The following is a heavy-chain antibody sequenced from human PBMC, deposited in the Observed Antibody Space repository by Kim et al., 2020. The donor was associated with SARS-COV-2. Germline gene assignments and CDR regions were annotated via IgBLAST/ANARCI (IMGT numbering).Heavy chain of an antibody. CDR3: ARLYSGSYLNWFDP. J-gene: IGHJ5*02. Sequence: SETLSLTCTVSGGSISSYYWSWIRQPPGKGLEWIGYIYYSGSTNYNPSLKSRVTISVDTSKNQFSLKLSSVTAADTAVYYCARLYSGSYLNWFDPWGQGTLVTVSS. D-gene: IGHD1-26*01. CDR2: IYYSGST. V-gene: IGHV4-59*13. CDR1: GGSISSYY.